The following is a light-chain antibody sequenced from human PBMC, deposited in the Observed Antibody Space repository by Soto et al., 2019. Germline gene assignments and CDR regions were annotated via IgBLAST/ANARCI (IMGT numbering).Light chain of an antibody. CDR3: QQYGTSPLT. J-gene: IGKJ4*01. CDR1: QTVSSNY. CDR2: SAS. Sequence: EIGWTQSPGTLSLSPGERATLSCRASQTVSSNYLAWYQQKPGQAPRLLIYSASTRATGIPDRFSGSGSGTDFTLTISRLEPEDFADYYCQQYGTSPLTFGGGTKVDIK. V-gene: IGKV3-20*01.